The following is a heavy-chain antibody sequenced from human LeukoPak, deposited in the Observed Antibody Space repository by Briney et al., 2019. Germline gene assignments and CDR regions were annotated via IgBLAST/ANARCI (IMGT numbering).Heavy chain of an antibody. D-gene: IGHD3-16*01. CDR2: ITSRSAFS. Sequence: PGGSLRLSCAASGFTFSDYYMSWIRQAPGKGLEWISYITSRSAFSYFADSVKGRFTVSRDDAKNSLYLYLTSLRVDDTAVYYCARDLTSAYWSPGGYYYYMDVWGKGTAVTVSS. CDR1: GFTFSDYY. V-gene: IGHV3-11*06. CDR3: ARDLTSAYWSPGGYYYYMDV. J-gene: IGHJ6*03.